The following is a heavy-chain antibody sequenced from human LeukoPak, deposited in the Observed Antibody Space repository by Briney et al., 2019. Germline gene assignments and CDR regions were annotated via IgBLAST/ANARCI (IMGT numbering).Heavy chain of an antibody. CDR2: IYPGDSET. V-gene: IGHV5-51*01. D-gene: IGHD4-23*01. J-gene: IGHJ3*02. Sequence: GESLKISCKGSGYSFTRYWIAWVRPMPGKGLEWMGIIYPGDSETRYSPPFRGQVTISADKSISTAYLQWSSLKASDTAMYYCARHQDATVVTPDDAFDIWGQATMVTVSS. CDR3: ARHQDATVVTPDDAFDI. CDR1: GYSFTRYW.